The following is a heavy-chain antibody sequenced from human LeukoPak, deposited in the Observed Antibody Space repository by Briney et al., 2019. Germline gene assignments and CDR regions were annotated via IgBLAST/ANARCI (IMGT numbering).Heavy chain of an antibody. D-gene: IGHD3-3*01. CDR2: IYHSGST. V-gene: IGHV4-30-2*01. Sequence: SETLSLTCTVSGGSISSGSYYWSWIRQPPGKGLEWIGYIYHSGSTYYNPSLKSRVTISVDRSKNQFSLKLSSVTAADTAVYYCARAYDVWFDPWGQGTLVTVSS. CDR3: ARAYDVWFDP. CDR1: GGSISSGSYY. J-gene: IGHJ5*02.